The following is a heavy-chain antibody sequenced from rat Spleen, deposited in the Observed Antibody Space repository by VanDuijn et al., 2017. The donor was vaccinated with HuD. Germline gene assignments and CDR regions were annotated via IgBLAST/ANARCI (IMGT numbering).Heavy chain of an antibody. D-gene: IGHD1-6*01. CDR1: GLSFSNYD. J-gene: IGHJ4*01. CDR3: TRAMYTTDYYYAKGYYVMNA. V-gene: IGHV5S23*01. Sequence: EVQLVESGGGLVQPGRSLKLSCVASGLSFSNYDMAWVRQAPTKGLEWVASISYDGTATYYRDSVKGRFTLSRDTAQNTLYLQMNSLRSEDTATYYCTRAMYTTDYYYAKGYYVMNAWGQGASVTVSS. CDR2: ISYDGTAT.